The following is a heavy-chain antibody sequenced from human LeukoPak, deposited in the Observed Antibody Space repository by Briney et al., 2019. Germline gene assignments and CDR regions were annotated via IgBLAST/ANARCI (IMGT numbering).Heavy chain of an antibody. D-gene: IGHD4-11*01. CDR2: MNPNSGNT. J-gene: IGHJ4*02. Sequence: ASVKVSCKASGYTFTSYDINWVRQATGQGLEWMGWMNPNSGNTGYAQKFQGRVTITRNTSISTAYMELSSLRSEDTAVYYCARNTATITTPFDYWGQGTLVTVSP. CDR1: GYTFTSYD. V-gene: IGHV1-8*03. CDR3: ARNTATITTPFDY.